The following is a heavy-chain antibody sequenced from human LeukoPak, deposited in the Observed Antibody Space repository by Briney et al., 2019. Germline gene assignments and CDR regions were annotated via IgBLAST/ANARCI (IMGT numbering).Heavy chain of an antibody. CDR3: ARLAGIPSGIDY. CDR1: GGSISSYY. CDR2: IYYSGST. Sequence: KASETLSLTCTVSGGSISSYYWGWIRQPPGKGLEWIGSIYYSGSTYYNPSLKSRVTISVDTSKNQFSLKLSSVTAADTAVYYCARLAGIPSGIDYWGQGTLVTVSS. J-gene: IGHJ4*02. V-gene: IGHV4-39*01. D-gene: IGHD2-2*02.